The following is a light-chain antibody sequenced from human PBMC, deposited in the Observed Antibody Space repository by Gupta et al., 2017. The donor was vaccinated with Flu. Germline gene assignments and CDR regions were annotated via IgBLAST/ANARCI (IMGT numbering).Light chain of an antibody. V-gene: IGLV3-21*02. CDR2: DDS. CDR3: QVWDSHSDHVV. Sequence: SYVLTQPPSVSVAPGQTARFTCGGNNIGSKGVHWYQQKPGQAPVLVVYDDSARPSGIPERFSGSNAGNTATLTTSRVEAGDEADYYCQVWDSHSDHVVFGGGTKLTVL. CDR1: NIGSKG. J-gene: IGLJ2*01.